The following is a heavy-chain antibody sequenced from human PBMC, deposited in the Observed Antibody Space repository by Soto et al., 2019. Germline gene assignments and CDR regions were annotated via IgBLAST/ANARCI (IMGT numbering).Heavy chain of an antibody. Sequence: SETLSLTCAVSGYSISSGYYWGWIRQPPGKGLEWIGSIYHSGSTYYNPSPKSRVTISVDTSKNQLSLKLSSVTAADTAVYYCARVPIACTSASCYNHYYYSMDVWGQGTTVTVSS. CDR2: IYHSGST. CDR1: GYSISSGYY. D-gene: IGHD2-2*02. J-gene: IGHJ6*02. CDR3: ARVPIACTSASCYNHYYYSMDV. V-gene: IGHV4-38-2*01.